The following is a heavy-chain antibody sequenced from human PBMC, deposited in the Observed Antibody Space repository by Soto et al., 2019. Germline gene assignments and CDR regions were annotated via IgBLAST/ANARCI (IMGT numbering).Heavy chain of an antibody. J-gene: IGHJ4*02. CDR2: ISAYDDKT. CDR1: GYHFTSYG. D-gene: IGHD6-19*01. Sequence: QVQLVQSGAEVKKPGASVKVSCKTSGYHFTSYGINWVRQAPGQGPEWMGWISAYDDKTIYSQKFQGRVTLTADTSTTTAYMELRGLRFDDTAVYYCARDRLIAVTGLLRNWCQGTLVTVSS. CDR3: ARDRLIAVTGLLRN. V-gene: IGHV1-18*01.